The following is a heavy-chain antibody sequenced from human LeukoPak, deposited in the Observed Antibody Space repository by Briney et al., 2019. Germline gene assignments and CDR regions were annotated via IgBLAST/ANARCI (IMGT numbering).Heavy chain of an antibody. CDR2: ISYDGSNK. V-gene: IGHV3-30*18. CDR3: AKSLEQWLVPWLDAFDI. CDR1: GFTFSNYG. D-gene: IGHD6-19*01. J-gene: IGHJ3*02. Sequence: GGSLRLSCAASGFTFSNYGMHWVRQAPGKGLEWVAVISYDGSNKYYADSVKGRFTISRDNSQNTLYLQMNSLRIEDTAVYYCAKSLEQWLVPWLDAFDIWGQGTVVTVSS.